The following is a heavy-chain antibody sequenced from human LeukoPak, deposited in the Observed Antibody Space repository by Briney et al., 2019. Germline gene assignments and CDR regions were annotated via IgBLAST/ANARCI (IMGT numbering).Heavy chain of an antibody. CDR1: GYTFTSYA. CDR2: INAGNGNT. V-gene: IGHV1-3*01. D-gene: IGHD6-19*01. Sequence: GASVKVSCKASGYTFTSYAMNWVRQAPGQRLEWMGWINAGNGNTKYSQKFQGRVTITRDTSASTAYMELSSLRSEDTAVYYCARDRSSGWYNRPADYWGQGTLVTVSS. CDR3: ARDRSSGWYNRPADY. J-gene: IGHJ4*02.